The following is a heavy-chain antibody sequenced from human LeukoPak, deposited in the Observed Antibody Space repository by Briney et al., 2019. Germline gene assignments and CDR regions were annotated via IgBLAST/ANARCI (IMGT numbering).Heavy chain of an antibody. CDR2: ISSSSSTI. V-gene: IGHV3-48*01. CDR1: GFTFSSYS. Sequence: GGSLRLSCAASGFTFSSYSMNWVRQAPGKGLEWVSYISSSSSTIYYADSVKGRFTISRDNSKNTLYLQMNSLRAEDTAVYYCARSNFSVRGVIIYWGQGTLVTVSS. J-gene: IGHJ4*02. D-gene: IGHD3-10*02. CDR3: ARSNFSVRGVIIY.